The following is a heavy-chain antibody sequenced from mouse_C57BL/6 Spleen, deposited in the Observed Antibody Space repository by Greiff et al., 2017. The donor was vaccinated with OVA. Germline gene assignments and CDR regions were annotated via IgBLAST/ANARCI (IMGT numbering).Heavy chain of an antibody. Sequence: QVQLQQPGTELVKPGASVTLSCKASGYTFTSYWMHWVKQRPGQGLEWIGNINPSNGGTNYNEKFKSKATLTVDKSSSTAYMQLSSLTSEDSAVYYCASWELGRRGYYFDYWGQGTTLTVSS. J-gene: IGHJ2*01. V-gene: IGHV1-53*01. D-gene: IGHD4-1*01. CDR3: ASWELGRRGYYFDY. CDR2: INPSNGGT. CDR1: GYTFTSYW.